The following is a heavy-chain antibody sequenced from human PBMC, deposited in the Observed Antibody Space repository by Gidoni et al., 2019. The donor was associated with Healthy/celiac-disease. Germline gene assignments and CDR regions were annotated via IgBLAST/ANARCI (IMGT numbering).Heavy chain of an antibody. J-gene: IGHJ6*03. CDR1: GFTFSNYG. CDR2: ISYDGSNQ. CDR3: AKQAEPAAYYYYMDV. V-gene: IGHV3-30*18. Sequence: QVQLVESGGGVVQPGRSLRLSCAASGFTFSNYGMHWVRQAPGKGLEWVAIISYDGSNQYYVDSVKGRFTISRDNSKNTLYLQMNILRAEDTAVYYCAKQAEPAAYYYYMDVWGKGTTVTVSS. D-gene: IGHD2-2*01.